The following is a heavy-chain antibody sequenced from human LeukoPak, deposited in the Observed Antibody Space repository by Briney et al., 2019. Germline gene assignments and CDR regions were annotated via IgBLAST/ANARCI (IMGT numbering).Heavy chain of an antibody. Sequence: ASVKVSCKASGYTFTGYYMHWVRQAPGQGLEWMGLINPNSGGTNYAQKFQGRVTMTRDTSISTAYMELSRLRSDDTAVYYCARATEYCSGGSCYSDYFDYWGQGTLVTVSS. J-gene: IGHJ4*02. CDR2: INPNSGGT. CDR3: ARATEYCSGGSCYSDYFDY. CDR1: GYTFTGYY. D-gene: IGHD2-15*01. V-gene: IGHV1-2*02.